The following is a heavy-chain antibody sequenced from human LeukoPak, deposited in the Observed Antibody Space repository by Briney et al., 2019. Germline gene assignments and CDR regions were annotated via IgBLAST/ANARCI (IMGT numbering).Heavy chain of an antibody. V-gene: IGHV1-46*01. CDR2: INPSGGSA. D-gene: IGHD3-22*01. J-gene: IGHJ5*02. Sequence: ASVKVSCKASGYTFTSYYMHWVRQAPGQGLEWMGIINPSGGSATYAQKFQGRVTMTRDMSTSTVYMELSSLRSEDTAVYYCARGERITMKVVVTLTDWFDPWGRGTLVTVSS. CDR1: GYTFTSYY. CDR3: ARGERITMKVVVTLTDWFDP.